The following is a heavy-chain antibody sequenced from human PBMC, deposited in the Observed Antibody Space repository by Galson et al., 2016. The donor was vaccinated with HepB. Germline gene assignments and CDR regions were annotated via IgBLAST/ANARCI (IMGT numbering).Heavy chain of an antibody. J-gene: IGHJ2*01. CDR2: VTHTGNT. CDR1: GGSFNSYS. CDR3: AREDWYFDV. V-gene: IGHV4-34*01. Sequence: SETLSLTCSVYGGSFNSYSWSWIRQPPGKGLEWIGEVTHTGNTNYNPSLESRLTMAIDTSKNQISLRLRSVTAADTAVYYCAREDWYFDVWGRGTQVTVSS.